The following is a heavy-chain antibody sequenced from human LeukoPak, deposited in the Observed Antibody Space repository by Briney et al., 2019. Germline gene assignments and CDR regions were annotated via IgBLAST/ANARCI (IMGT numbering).Heavy chain of an antibody. D-gene: IGHD3-9*01. J-gene: IGHJ4*02. CDR2: IAIDGSTT. V-gene: IGHV3-74*01. Sequence: PGGSLRLSCAASGFTLSSSWMHWVRQAPGKGLVWVSRIAIDGSTTTYADSVKGRFTISRDDAKNTLYLQMNSLRAEDTAVYCCARDLTGGDDYWGQGTLVTVSS. CDR3: ARDLTGGDDY. CDR1: GFTLSSSW.